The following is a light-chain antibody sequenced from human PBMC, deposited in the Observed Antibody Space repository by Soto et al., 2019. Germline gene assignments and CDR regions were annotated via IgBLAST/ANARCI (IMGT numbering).Light chain of an antibody. CDR3: QQCGSLPWT. V-gene: IGKV3-20*01. CDR1: QTISSNF. CDR2: TVS. J-gene: IGKJ1*01. Sequence: IFVTQSTGTPSFSPCVPATPTRRASQTISSNFLAWYQQKPGQAPRLLMYTVSTRATGIPDRFSGSGSGADFTLTIRGLETDDFAVYYCQQCGSLPWTFGQGTKVDIK.